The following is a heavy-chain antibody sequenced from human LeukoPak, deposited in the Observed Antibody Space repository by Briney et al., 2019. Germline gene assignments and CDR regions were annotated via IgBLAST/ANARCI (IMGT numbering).Heavy chain of an antibody. Sequence: GGSLRLSCAASGFSFSSYSMNWVRQAPGKGLEWVSSISKGSGTTYYTDSVKGRFTISRDNSKNTLYLQMNSLRAEDTAVYYCAKRGVYYFDNWGQGTLVTVSS. V-gene: IGHV3-23*01. J-gene: IGHJ4*02. CDR3: AKRGVYYFDN. CDR1: GFSFSSYS. D-gene: IGHD3-16*01. CDR2: ISKGSGTT.